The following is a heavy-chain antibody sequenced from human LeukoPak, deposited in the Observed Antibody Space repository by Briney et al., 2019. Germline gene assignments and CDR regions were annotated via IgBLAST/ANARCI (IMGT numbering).Heavy chain of an antibody. V-gene: IGHV3-23*01. CDR1: GFPFETNA. Sequence: GGSLRLSCATSGFPFETNAMSWVRQAPGKGLEWVATIGNTETFYADAVTGRFTISRDNSKNTVNLQMNRLRVEDTAIYYCAKDWIQFNRVFDCFDSWGQGTLVTVSS. CDR3: AKDWIQFNRVFDCFDS. CDR2: IGNTET. D-gene: IGHD5-18*01. J-gene: IGHJ4*02.